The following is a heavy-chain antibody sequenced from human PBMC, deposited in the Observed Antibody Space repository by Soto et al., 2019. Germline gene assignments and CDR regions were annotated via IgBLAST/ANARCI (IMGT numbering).Heavy chain of an antibody. Sequence: ASVKVSCKASGYTFTSYYMHWLRQPPGQGLEWMGIINPSGGSTSYAQKFQGRVTMTRDTSTSTVYMELSSLISEDTAVYYCARDRGIAARLVPPLVYWGQGTLVTVSS. CDR3: ARDRGIAARLVPPLVY. CDR2: INPSGGST. CDR1: GYTFTSYY. V-gene: IGHV1-46*01. J-gene: IGHJ4*02. D-gene: IGHD6-6*01.